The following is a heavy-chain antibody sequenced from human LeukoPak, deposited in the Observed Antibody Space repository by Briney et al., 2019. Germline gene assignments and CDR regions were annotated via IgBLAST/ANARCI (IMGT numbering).Heavy chain of an antibody. CDR1: GCTFTGDF. V-gene: IGHV1-2*02. D-gene: IGHD3-22*01. J-gene: IGHJ4*02. CDR2: INPNSGGT. Sequence: GASVKVSCKASGCTFTGDFMHWVRQAPGQGLEWLGWINPNSGGTNYAQKFQGRVTMTRDTSISTAYMELSSLRSDDTAVYYCARLSFTMIVVVDDYWGQGTLVTVSS. CDR3: ARLSFTMIVVVDDY.